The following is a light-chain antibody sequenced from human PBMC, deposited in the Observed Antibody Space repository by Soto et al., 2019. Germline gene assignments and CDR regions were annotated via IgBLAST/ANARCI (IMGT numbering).Light chain of an antibody. V-gene: IGKV3-20*01. Sequence: EIELTQSPGTLSLSPGESATLSCRASQSFSTNYVAWYQHKAGRAPRLLIYGASTRATGIPDRFSGSGSGTDYTLTISRLEPEDFAVYYCQQYASSMVYTFGQGTKLEVK. J-gene: IGKJ2*01. CDR2: GAS. CDR1: QSFSTNY. CDR3: QQYASSMVYT.